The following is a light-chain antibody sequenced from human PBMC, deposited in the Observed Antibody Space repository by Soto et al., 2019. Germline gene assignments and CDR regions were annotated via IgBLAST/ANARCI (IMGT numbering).Light chain of an antibody. J-gene: IGKJ2*01. CDR3: QQYGSSRGT. CDR2: GAS. V-gene: IGKV3-20*01. Sequence: EAVLTQSPGTLSLSPGERATLSCRASQSVSSSYLAWYQQKPGQAPRLLIYGASRRATGIPDRFSGSGSETDFTLTISRVEPEDLALYYCQQYGSSRGTFGQGTKLEIK. CDR1: QSVSSSY.